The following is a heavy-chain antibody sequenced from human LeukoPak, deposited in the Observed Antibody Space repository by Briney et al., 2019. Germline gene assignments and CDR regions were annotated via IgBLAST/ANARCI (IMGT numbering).Heavy chain of an antibody. Sequence: SGPALVKPTQPLPLTCTFSGFSLSTSGMGVSWIRQPPGNALEGPARIDWDDDKYYSTSLKTRLTFSKDTSKNQVVLTMTIMDPVHTATYYCARKPGYCSGGSCYEDAFDIWGQGTMVTVSS. CDR3: ARKPGYCSGGSCYEDAFDI. D-gene: IGHD2-15*01. J-gene: IGHJ3*02. CDR1: GFSLSTSGMG. V-gene: IGHV2-70*11. CDR2: IDWDDDK.